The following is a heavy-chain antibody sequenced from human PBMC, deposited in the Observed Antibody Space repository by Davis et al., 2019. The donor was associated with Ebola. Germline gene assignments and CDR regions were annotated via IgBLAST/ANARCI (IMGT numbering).Heavy chain of an antibody. CDR2: ISYDGSNK. CDR3: AKDNWNSQGGDLYYYYYGMDV. Sequence: GESLKISCSASGFTFSSYGMHWVRQAPGKGLEWVAVISYDGSNKYYADSVKGRFTISRDNSKNTLYLQMNSLRAEDTAVYYCAKDNWNSQGGDLYYYYYGMDVWGQGTTVTVSS. CDR1: GFTFSSYG. V-gene: IGHV3-30*18. J-gene: IGHJ6*02. D-gene: IGHD1-7*01.